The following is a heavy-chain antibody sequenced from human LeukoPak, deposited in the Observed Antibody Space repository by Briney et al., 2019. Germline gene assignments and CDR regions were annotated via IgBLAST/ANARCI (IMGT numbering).Heavy chain of an antibody. J-gene: IGHJ6*02. CDR1: GGSFSGYY. V-gene: IGHV4-34*01. CDR3: ARVRRWAVYAMGV. CDR2: INHSGST. D-gene: IGHD2-8*01. Sequence: SETLSLTCAVYGGSFSGYYWSWIRQPPGKGLEWIGEINHSGSTNYNPSLKSRVTISVDTSKNQFSLKLSSVTAADTAVYYCARVRRWAVYAMGVWGQGTTVTVSS.